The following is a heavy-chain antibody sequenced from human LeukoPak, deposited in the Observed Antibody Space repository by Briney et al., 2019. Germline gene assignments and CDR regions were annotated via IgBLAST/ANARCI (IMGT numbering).Heavy chain of an antibody. CDR2: IIPIFGTA. V-gene: IGHV1-69*13. D-gene: IGHD4-11*01. CDR3: ARDLREGNYGPLGEFDP. CDR1: GGTFSSYA. Sequence: GASVKVSCKASGGTFSSYAISWVRQAPGQGLEWMGGIIPIFGTANYAQKFQGRVTITADESTSTAYMELSSLRSEDTAVYYCARDLREGNYGPLGEFDPWGQETPVTVSS. J-gene: IGHJ5*02.